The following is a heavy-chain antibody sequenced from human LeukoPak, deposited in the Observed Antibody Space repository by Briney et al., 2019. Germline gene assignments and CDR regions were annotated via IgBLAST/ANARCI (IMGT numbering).Heavy chain of an antibody. CDR1: GFTFSSYA. CDR2: ISYDGSNK. J-gene: IGHJ4*02. CDR3: ARGYDFWSGYRIYYFDY. V-gene: IGHV3-30-3*01. Sequence: GGSLRLSCAATGFTFSSYAMHLVRQAPGKGLEWVAVISYDGSNKYYADSVKGRFTISRDNSKNTLYLQMNSLRAEDTAVYYCARGYDFWSGYRIYYFDYWGQGTLVTVSS. D-gene: IGHD3-3*01.